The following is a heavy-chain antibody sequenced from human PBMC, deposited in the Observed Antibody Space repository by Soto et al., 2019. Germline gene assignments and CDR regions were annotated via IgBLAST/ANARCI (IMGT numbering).Heavy chain of an antibody. V-gene: IGHV1-18*01. J-gene: IGHJ4*02. CDR3: ARDRQAGF. CDR2: ISPYNGNT. D-gene: IGHD6-6*01. CDR1: GYTFTNYG. Sequence: VASVKVSCKASGYTFTNYGITWVRQAPGQGLEWMGWISPYNGNTNYAQNLQGRVSMTTDTSTNTAYMELRSLSSDDTAVYYCARDRQAGFWGQGTPVTVSS.